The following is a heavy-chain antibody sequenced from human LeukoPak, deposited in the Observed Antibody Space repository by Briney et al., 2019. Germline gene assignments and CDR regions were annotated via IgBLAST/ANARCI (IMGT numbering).Heavy chain of an antibody. D-gene: IGHD3-10*01. J-gene: IGHJ4*02. CDR3: ARAKPKNMVRGLIMRRESRYYFDY. Sequence: PGGSLRLSCAASGFTVSSNYMSWVRQAAGKGLEWVSVIYSGGSTYYADSVKGRFTISRDNSKSKLYIQMNSLRAEDTAVYYCARAKPKNMVRGLIMRRESRYYFDYWGQGTLVTVSS. CDR1: GFTVSSNY. CDR2: IYSGGST. V-gene: IGHV3-53*01.